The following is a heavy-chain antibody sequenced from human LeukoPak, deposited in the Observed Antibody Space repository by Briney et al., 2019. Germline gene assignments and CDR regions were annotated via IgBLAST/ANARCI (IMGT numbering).Heavy chain of an antibody. CDR1: GGSFSGYY. Sequence: RSETLSLTCAVYGGSFSGYYWSWIRQPPGKGLEWIGEINHSGSTNYNPSLKSRVTISVDTSKNQFSLKLSSVTAADTAVYYCARQEKGYSGYVYVYWGQGTLVTVSS. J-gene: IGHJ4*02. CDR3: ARQEKGYSGYVYVY. CDR2: INHSGST. V-gene: IGHV4-34*01. D-gene: IGHD5-12*01.